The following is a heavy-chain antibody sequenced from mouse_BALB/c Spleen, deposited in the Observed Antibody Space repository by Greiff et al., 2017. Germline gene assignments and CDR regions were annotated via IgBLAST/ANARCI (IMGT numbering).Heavy chain of an antibody. J-gene: IGHJ4*01. D-gene: IGHD1-1*02. V-gene: IGHV3-8*02. CDR1: GDSITSGY. CDR2: ISYSGST. Sequence: EVQLVESGPSLVKPSQTLSLTCSVTGDSITSGYWNWIRKFPGNKLEYMGYISYSGSTYYNPSLKRRISITRDTSKNQYYLQLNSVTTEDTATYYCARYMGLPYAMDYWGQGTSVTVSS. CDR3: ARYMGLPYAMDY.